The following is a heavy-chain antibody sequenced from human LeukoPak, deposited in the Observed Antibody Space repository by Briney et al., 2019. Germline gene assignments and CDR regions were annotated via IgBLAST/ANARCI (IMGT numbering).Heavy chain of an antibody. V-gene: IGHV3-53*05. D-gene: IGHD2-15*01. CDR2: IYSGGGT. J-gene: IGHJ4*02. CDR1: GFTVSSNY. Sequence: PGGSLRLSCAVSGFTVSSNYMSWVRQAPGKGLEWVSLIYSGGGTYYADSVRGRFTISRDNSKNTLYLQMGSLRAEDMAVYYCARGHYSFGLRGPPLDYWGQGTLVTVSS. CDR3: ARGHYSFGLRGPPLDY.